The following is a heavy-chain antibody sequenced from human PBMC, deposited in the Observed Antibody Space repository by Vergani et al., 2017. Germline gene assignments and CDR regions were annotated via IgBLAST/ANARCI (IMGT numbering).Heavy chain of an antibody. CDR2: ISYDGSNK. Sequence: VQLVESGGGLVQPGRSLRLSCAASGFTFDDYAMHWVRQAPGKGLEWVAVISYDGSNKYYADSVKGRFTISRDNSKNTLYLQMNSLRAEDTAVYYCARDPSYYDILTGQPYFDYWGQGTLVTVSS. CDR1: GFTFDDYA. CDR3: ARDPSYYDILTGQPYFDY. J-gene: IGHJ4*02. D-gene: IGHD3-9*01. V-gene: IGHV3-30-3*01.